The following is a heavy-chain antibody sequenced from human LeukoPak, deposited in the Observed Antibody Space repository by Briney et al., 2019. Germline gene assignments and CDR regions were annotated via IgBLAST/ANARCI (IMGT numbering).Heavy chain of an antibody. V-gene: IGHV3-53*01. CDR3: ARDLMGIAYRGAFYY. Sequence: GGSLRLSCTVSGFTVSSNSMSWVRQAPGKGLEWVSFIYSDNTHYSDSVKGRFTISRDNSKNTLYLQMNSLRAEDTAVYYCARDLMGIAYRGAFYYWGQGTLVTVSS. CDR1: GFTVSSNS. CDR2: IYSDNT. D-gene: IGHD6-13*01. J-gene: IGHJ4*02.